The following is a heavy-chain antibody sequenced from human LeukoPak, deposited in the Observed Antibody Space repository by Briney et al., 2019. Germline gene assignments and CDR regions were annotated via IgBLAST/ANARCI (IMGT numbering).Heavy chain of an antibody. V-gene: IGHV4-30-4*08. Sequence: TSETLSLTCTVSGGSISSGDYYWSWIRQSPGKGLEWIGYINYSGSTYYSPSLQSRVTISVDTSKNQFSLKLSSVTAADTAVYYCARHPRIAAAGRGYFQHWGQGTLVTVSS. D-gene: IGHD6-13*01. CDR1: GGSISSGDYY. CDR2: INYSGST. CDR3: ARHPRIAAAGRGYFQH. J-gene: IGHJ1*01.